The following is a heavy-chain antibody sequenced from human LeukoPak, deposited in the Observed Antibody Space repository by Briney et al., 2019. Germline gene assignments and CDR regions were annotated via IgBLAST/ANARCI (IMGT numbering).Heavy chain of an antibody. J-gene: IGHJ4*02. V-gene: IGHV1-2*02. CDR1: GYTFTGYY. CDR3: ARSGISTYYYDSSGYYSDY. D-gene: IGHD3-22*01. CDR2: INPNSGGT. Sequence: ASVKVSCKASGYTFTGYYMHWVRQAPGQGLEWMGWINPNSGGTNYAQKFQGRATMTRDTSISTAYMELSRLRSDDTAVYYCARSGISTYYYDSSGYYSDYWGQGTLVTVSS.